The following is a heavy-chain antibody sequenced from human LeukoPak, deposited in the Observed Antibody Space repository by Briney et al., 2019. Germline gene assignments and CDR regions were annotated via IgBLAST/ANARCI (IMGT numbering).Heavy chain of an antibody. Sequence: ASVKVSCKASGGTFSSYAISWVRQAPGQGLEWMGGIIPIFGTANYAQKFQGRVTITADESTSTAYMELSSLRSEDTAVYYCASSRYVGYYMDVWGKGTTVTVSS. J-gene: IGHJ6*03. CDR2: IIPIFGTA. CDR1: GGTFSSYA. CDR3: ASSRYVGYYMDV. V-gene: IGHV1-69*13. D-gene: IGHD1-26*01.